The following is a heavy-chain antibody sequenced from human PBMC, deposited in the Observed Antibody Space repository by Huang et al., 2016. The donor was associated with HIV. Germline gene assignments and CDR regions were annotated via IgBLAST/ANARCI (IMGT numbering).Heavy chain of an antibody. CDR2: INTKTGKP. CDR1: GYTFTTYS. V-gene: IGHV7-4-1*02. J-gene: IGHJ4*02. CDR3: ARYRLTGTFLDS. D-gene: IGHD3-9*01. Sequence: QVQLVQSGSELRKPGASVKVSCKASGYTFTTYSLILGRQAPGQGLEWMGWINTKTGKPTYAQGFTGRFVFSLDTTVNTADLQISSLKTDDTAKYFCARYRLTGTFLDSWGQGTQVTVSS.